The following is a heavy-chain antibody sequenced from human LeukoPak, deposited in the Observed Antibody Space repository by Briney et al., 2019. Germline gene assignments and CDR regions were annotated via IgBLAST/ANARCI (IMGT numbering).Heavy chain of an antibody. CDR2: IYHSGST. J-gene: IGHJ4*02. V-gene: IGHV4-38-2*01. CDR3: ARHRNDFWSGYLNY. Sequence: SETLSLTCAVSGYSISSGYYWGWIRQPPGKGLEWIGSIYHSGSTYYNPSLKSRVTISVDTSKNQFSLKLSSVTAADTAVYYCARHRNDFWSGYLNYWGQGTLITVSS. CDR1: GYSISSGYY. D-gene: IGHD3-3*01.